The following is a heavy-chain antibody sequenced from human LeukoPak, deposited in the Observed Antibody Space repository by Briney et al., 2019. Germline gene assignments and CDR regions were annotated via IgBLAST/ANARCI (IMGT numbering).Heavy chain of an antibody. D-gene: IGHD5-24*01. CDR1: GGSISSYY. CDR3: ARVQEMATISGGFDY. V-gene: IGHV4-59*01. J-gene: IGHJ4*02. Sequence: SETLSLTCTVSGGSISSYYWSWIRQPPGKGLEWIGYICYSGSTNYNPSLKSRVTISVDTSKNQFSLKLSSVTAADTAVYYCARVQEMATISGGFDYWGQGTLVTVSS. CDR2: ICYSGST.